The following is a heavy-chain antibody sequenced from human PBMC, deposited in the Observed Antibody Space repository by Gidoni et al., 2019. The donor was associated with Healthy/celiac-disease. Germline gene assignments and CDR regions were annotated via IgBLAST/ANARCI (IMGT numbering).Heavy chain of an antibody. V-gene: IGHV4-39*01. J-gene: IGHJ4*02. CDR3: ASPAWGSYRAEDY. CDR1: GGSSSSSSYY. Sequence: QLQLQESGPGLVKPSETLSLTCTVSGGSSSSSSYYWGWIRQPPGKGLEGIGSIYYSGSTYYNPSLKSRVTISVDTSKNQFSLKLSSVTAADTAVYYCASPAWGSYRAEDYWGQGTLVTVSS. CDR2: IYYSGST. D-gene: IGHD3-16*02.